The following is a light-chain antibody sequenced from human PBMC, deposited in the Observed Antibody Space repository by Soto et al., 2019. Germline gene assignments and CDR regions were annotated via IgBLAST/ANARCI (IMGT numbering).Light chain of an antibody. CDR1: QSVNSNY. J-gene: IGKJ1*01. CDR3: QQYGSSRT. Sequence: ELVMTQSPATLSVSPGERATLSCRASQSVNSNYLAWYQQKPGLAPRLLIYSASSRATGIPDRFSGSGSGTDFTLTISRLEPEDFAVYYCQQYGSSRTFGQGTKVDIK. CDR2: SAS. V-gene: IGKV3-20*01.